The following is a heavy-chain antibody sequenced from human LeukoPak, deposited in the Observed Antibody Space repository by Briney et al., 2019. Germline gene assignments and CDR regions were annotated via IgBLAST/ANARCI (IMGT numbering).Heavy chain of an antibody. Sequence: SETLSLTCTVSGGSISSYYWSWIRQSPGKGLEWIGYIYYSGSTNYNPSLKSRVTISVDTSKNQFSLKLSSVTAADTAVYYCARLSSSSWYVTWFDPWGQGTLVTVSS. D-gene: IGHD6-13*01. CDR1: GGSISSYY. J-gene: IGHJ5*02. CDR2: IYYSGST. CDR3: ARLSSSSWYVTWFDP. V-gene: IGHV4-59*01.